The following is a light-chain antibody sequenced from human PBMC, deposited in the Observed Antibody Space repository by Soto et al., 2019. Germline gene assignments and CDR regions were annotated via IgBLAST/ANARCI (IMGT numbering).Light chain of an antibody. CDR3: QQCGGSPT. CDR2: GAS. CDR1: QKISSTF. Sequence: EIVLTQSPGILSLSPGERASLSCRASQKISSTFLAWYQQKPGQAPRLLIYGASSRTTGIPDRFSGSGSGTDFTLTISRLEPEDFAMYYCQQCGGSPTFGQGTKVDI. J-gene: IGKJ1*01. V-gene: IGKV3-20*01.